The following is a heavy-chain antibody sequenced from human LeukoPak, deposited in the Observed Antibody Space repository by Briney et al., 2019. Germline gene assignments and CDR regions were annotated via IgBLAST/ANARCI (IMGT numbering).Heavy chain of an antibody. V-gene: IGHV3-74*01. J-gene: IGHJ6*03. CDR1: GFTFSSYW. Sequence: GGSLRLSRAASGFTFSSYWMHWVRQAPGKGLVWVSRINSDGSSTSYADSVKGRFTISRDNAKNTLYLQMNSLRAEDTAVYYCAREVWFGELSAATYYMDVWGKGTTVTVSS. D-gene: IGHD3-10*01. CDR3: AREVWFGELSAATYYMDV. CDR2: INSDGSST.